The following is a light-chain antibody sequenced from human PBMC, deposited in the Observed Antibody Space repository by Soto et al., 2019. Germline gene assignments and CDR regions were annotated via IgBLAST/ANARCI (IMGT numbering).Light chain of an antibody. J-gene: IGKJ1*01. V-gene: IGKV3-20*01. CDR1: QTVSSSN. CDR3: QHTGA. CDR2: GAS. Sequence: EVVLTQSPGTLSLSPGEGATLSCRASQTVSSSNLVWYQQRPGQAPRLLIYGASIKATGIPDRFSGRGSETHFTLTISRLELEESAVYYCQHTGAFGQGTKVEF.